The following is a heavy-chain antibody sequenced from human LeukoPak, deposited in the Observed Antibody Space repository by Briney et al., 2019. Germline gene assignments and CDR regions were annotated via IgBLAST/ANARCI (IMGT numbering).Heavy chain of an antibody. CDR2: ISYDGSNK. CDR3: AREKTHSSGYYYYFDY. V-gene: IGHV3-30-3*01. Sequence: GGSLRLSCAASGFTFSSYAMHWVRQAPGKGLEWVAVISYDGSNKYYADSVKGRFTISRDNSKNTLYLQMNSLRAEDTAVYYCAREKTHSSGYYYYFDYWGQGTLVTVSS. J-gene: IGHJ4*02. CDR1: GFTFSSYA. D-gene: IGHD3-22*01.